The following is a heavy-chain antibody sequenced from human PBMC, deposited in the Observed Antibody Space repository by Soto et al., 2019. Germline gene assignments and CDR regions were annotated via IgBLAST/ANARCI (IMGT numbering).Heavy chain of an antibody. CDR1: GGTTSSGDYY. Sequence: PSETLSLTCTVSGGTTSSGDYYWSWIRQHPGKGLEWIGYIYYSGSTYYNPSLKSRVTISVDTSKNQFSLKLSSVTAADTAVYYCARRYGYSFDYWGQGTLVTVSS. CDR2: IYYSGST. D-gene: IGHD1-1*01. V-gene: IGHV4-30-4*08. J-gene: IGHJ4*02. CDR3: ARRYGYSFDY.